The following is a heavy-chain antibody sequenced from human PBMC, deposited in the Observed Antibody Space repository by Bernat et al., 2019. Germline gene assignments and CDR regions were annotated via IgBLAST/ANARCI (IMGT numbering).Heavy chain of an antibody. CDR2: IKQDGSEK. J-gene: IGHJ4*02. V-gene: IGHV3-7*01. CDR1: GFTFSSYA. Sequence: VQLVESGGGVVQPGRSLRLSCAASGFTFSSYAMHWVRQAPGKGLEWVANIKQDGSEKYYVDSVKGRFTISRDNAKNSLYLQMNSLRAEDTAVYYCARGGAVDSSGYPVAYWGQGTLVTVSS. D-gene: IGHD3-22*01. CDR3: ARGGAVDSSGYPVAY.